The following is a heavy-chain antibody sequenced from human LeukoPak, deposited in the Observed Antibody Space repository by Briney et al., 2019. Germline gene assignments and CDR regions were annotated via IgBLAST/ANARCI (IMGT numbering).Heavy chain of an antibody. D-gene: IGHD5-24*01. J-gene: IGHJ4*02. CDR3: AGDGWYRDGYNAEIDY. V-gene: IGHV1-2*02. CDR1: GYTFTGYY. Sequence: ASVKVSCKASGYTFTGYYMHWVRQAPGQGLEWMGWIDPNSGGTNYAQKFQGRVTMTRDTSISTAYMELSRLRSDDTAVYYCAGDGWYRDGYNAEIDYWGQGTLVTVSS. CDR2: IDPNSGGT.